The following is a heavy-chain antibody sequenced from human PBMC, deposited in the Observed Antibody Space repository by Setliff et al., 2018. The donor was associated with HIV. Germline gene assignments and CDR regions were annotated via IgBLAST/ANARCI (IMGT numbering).Heavy chain of an antibody. V-gene: IGHV3-23*01. J-gene: IGHJ4*02. D-gene: IGHD1-26*01. Sequence: GGSLRLSCAASGFTFSNYVINWVRQAPGKGLEWISGISGSGVNSYYADSVKGRFTISRDNSKNTVYLQMNSLRAEDTAVYYCARDPILGGPDFFDYWGQGTLVTVSS. CDR3: ARDPILGGPDFFDY. CDR1: GFTFSNYV. CDR2: ISGSGVNS.